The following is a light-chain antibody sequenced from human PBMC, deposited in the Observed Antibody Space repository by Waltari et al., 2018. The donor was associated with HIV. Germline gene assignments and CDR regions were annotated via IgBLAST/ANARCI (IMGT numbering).Light chain of an antibody. CDR2: KAS. V-gene: IGKV1-5*03. Sequence: DIQMTQSPSTLSASVGDRVTITCRASQTISNWLAWYQQKPGKAPKLLIYKASSLKSGVPSRFSGSGSGTEFTLSISSLQPDDFATYYCQLYNTYWTFGQGTKVEI. CDR1: QTISNW. CDR3: QLYNTYWT. J-gene: IGKJ1*01.